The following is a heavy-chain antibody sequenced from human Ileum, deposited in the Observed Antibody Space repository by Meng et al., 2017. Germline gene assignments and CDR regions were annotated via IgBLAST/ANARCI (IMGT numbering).Heavy chain of an antibody. D-gene: IGHD4-23*01. CDR2: IYHSGLV. J-gene: IGHJ4*02. V-gene: IGHV4-4*02. CDR1: GDSISTTNW. CDR3: AANSGKKMHS. Sequence: QVQLPAAGPGLVKPSGTLSLTCAVSGDSISTTNWWNWVRQPPGEGLEWIGEIYHSGLVNYNLSLKSRVTLSIDKSKNQFSLKLISVTAADTGVYYCAANSGKKMHSWGQGTLVTVSS.